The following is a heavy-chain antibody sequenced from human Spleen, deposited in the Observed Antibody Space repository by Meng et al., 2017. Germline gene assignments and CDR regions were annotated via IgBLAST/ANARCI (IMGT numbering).Heavy chain of an antibody. Sequence: GESLKISCKGSGYSFTSYWIGWVRQMPGKGLEWMGIIYPGDSDTRYSPSFQGQVTISADKSISTAYLQWSSLKASDTAMYYCAILDYYYDSSGIDSGYFQHWGQGTLVTVSS. V-gene: IGHV5-51*01. J-gene: IGHJ1*01. CDR1: GYSFTSYW. CDR3: AILDYYYDSSGIDSGYFQH. CDR2: IYPGDSDT. D-gene: IGHD3-22*01.